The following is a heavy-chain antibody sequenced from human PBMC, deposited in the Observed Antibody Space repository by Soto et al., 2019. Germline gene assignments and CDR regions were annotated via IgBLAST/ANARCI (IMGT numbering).Heavy chain of an antibody. J-gene: IGHJ4*02. V-gene: IGHV4-59*01. D-gene: IGHD2-2*01. CDR1: GGSISSDY. Sequence: SETLSLTCTVSGGSISSDYWSWIRQPPGKGLEWIGYIYYSGSTNYNPSLKSRVTISVDTSKNQFSLKLSSVTAADTAVYYCARVYCSSTSCTLDYWGQGTLVTVSS. CDR2: IYYSGST. CDR3: ARVYCSSTSCTLDY.